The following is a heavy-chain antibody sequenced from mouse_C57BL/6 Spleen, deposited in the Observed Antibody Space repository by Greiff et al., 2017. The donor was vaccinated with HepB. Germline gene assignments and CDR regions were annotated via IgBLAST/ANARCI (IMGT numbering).Heavy chain of an antibody. V-gene: IGHV1-15*01. CDR3: TRWGGSSLWFAY. J-gene: IGHJ3*01. D-gene: IGHD1-1*01. Sequence: VQLQQSGAELVRPGASVTLSCKASGYTFTDYEMHWVKQTPVHGLEWIGAIDPETGGTAYNQKFKGKAILTADKSSSTAYMELRSLTSEDSAVYYCTRWGGSSLWFAYWGQGTLVTVSA. CDR1: GYTFTDYE. CDR2: IDPETGGT.